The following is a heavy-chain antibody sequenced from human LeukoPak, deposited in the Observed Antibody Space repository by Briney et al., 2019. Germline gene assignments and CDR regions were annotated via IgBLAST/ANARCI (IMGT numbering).Heavy chain of an antibody. CDR3: ASTYRGYSSGYQGFDY. CDR2: IYTSGST. J-gene: IGHJ4*02. CDR1: GGSISSYY. D-gene: IGHD3-22*01. V-gene: IGHV4-4*07. Sequence: PSETLSLTCTVSGGSISSYYWSWIRQPAGKGLEWIGRIYTSGSTNYNPSLKSRVTMSVDTSKNQFSLKLSSVTAADTAVYYCASTYRGYSSGYQGFDYWGQGTLVTVSS.